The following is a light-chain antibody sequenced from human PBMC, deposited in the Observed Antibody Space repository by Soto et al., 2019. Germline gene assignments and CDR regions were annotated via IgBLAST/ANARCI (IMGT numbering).Light chain of an antibody. J-gene: IGKJ1*01. CDR1: QSVSSSY. CDR2: GAS. V-gene: IGKV3-20*01. Sequence: IVLTPSPGTLSLSPGDRATLSCRASQSVSSSYLAWYQQKPGQAPGLLIYGASSRATGIPDRFSGSGSGTDFTLTISRLEPEDFAVYYCQQYGGSPWTFGQGTKVDIK. CDR3: QQYGGSPWT.